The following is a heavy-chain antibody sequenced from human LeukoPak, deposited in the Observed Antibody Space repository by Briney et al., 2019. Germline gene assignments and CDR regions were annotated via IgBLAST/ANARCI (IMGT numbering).Heavy chain of an antibody. V-gene: IGHV3-30-3*01. J-gene: IGHJ4*02. CDR1: GFTFSSYA. CDR3: ARDLGNGDYVPELTPDY. CDR2: ISYDGSNK. Sequence: PGGSLRLSCAASGFTFSSYAMHWVRQAPGKGLEWVAVISYDGSNKYYADSVKGRFTISRDNSKNTLYLQMNSLRAEDTAVYYCARDLGNGDYVPELTPDYWGQGTLVTVSS. D-gene: IGHD4-17*01.